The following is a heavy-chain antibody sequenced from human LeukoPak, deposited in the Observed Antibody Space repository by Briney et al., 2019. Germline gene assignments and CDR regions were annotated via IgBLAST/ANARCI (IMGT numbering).Heavy chain of an antibody. CDR1: GFTFSTFW. CDR2: IKEDGGET. Sequence: GGSLRLSCIASGFTFSTFWMSWVRQAPGKGLEWVANIKEDGGETHYVDSVKGRFTISRDNAKHSLSLQMNSLGAEDTAVYYCASQLWFGDLLVEYWGQGTQVTVSS. J-gene: IGHJ4*02. V-gene: IGHV3-7*02. CDR3: ASQLWFGDLLVEY. D-gene: IGHD3-10*01.